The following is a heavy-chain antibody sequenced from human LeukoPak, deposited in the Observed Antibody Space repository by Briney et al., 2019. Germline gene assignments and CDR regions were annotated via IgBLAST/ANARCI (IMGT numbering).Heavy chain of an antibody. V-gene: IGHV3-7*01. CDR1: GFTFRNYW. J-gene: IGHJ3*02. D-gene: IGHD2-15*01. Sequence: GGSLRLSCAASGFTFRNYWMSWVRQTPGKGLEWVATIKPDGSEKDYVRSVKGRFTISRDNAKNSLYLQMDSLRAEDTALYYCAREDMWAFDMWGQGTMVIVSS. CDR3: AREDMWAFDM. CDR2: IKPDGSEK.